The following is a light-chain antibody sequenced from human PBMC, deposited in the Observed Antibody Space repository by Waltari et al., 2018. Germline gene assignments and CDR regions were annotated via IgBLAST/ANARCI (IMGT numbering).Light chain of an antibody. Sequence: QSALTQPASVSGSPGQSITISCTGTSSDVGSYNLVSWYQQHPGKAPKLMIYEGSKRPSGVSNRFSGSKSGHTASLTISGLQAEDEADYYCCSYAGSRRVFGGGTKLTVL. CDR3: CSYAGSRRV. V-gene: IGLV2-23*01. CDR2: EGS. CDR1: SSDVGSYNL. J-gene: IGLJ2*01.